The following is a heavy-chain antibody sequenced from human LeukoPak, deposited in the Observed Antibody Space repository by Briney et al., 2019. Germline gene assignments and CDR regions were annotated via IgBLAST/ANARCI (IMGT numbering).Heavy chain of an antibody. CDR1: GGSISSYY. Sequence: PSETLSLTCTVSGGSISSYYWSWIRQPPGKGLEWIGYIYYSGSTNYNPSLRSRVTMSVDTSKNQFSLKLSSVTAADTAVYYCARTHHSSGWGSHDYWGQGTLVTVSS. CDR2: IYYSGST. V-gene: IGHV4-59*12. J-gene: IGHJ4*02. CDR3: ARTHHSSGWGSHDY. D-gene: IGHD6-19*01.